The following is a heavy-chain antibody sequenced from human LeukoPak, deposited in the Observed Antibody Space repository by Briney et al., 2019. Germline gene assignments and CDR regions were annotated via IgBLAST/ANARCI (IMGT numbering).Heavy chain of an antibody. Sequence: PSETLSLTCTVSGVSMASYYWSWIRQPPGKGLEWIGYIYYSGSTNYNPSLKSRVTISVDTSKNQFSLKLSSVTAADTAVYYCARAGSEIYYDSSGYYPTNHYGMDVWGQGTTVTVSS. CDR3: ARAGSEIYYDSSGYYPTNHYGMDV. J-gene: IGHJ6*02. D-gene: IGHD3-22*01. CDR1: GVSMASYY. CDR2: IYYSGST. V-gene: IGHV4-59*08.